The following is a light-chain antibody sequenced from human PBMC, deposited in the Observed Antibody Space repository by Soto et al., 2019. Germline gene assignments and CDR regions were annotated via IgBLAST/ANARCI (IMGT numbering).Light chain of an antibody. J-gene: IGKJ1*01. CDR2: DAS. V-gene: IGKV1-5*01. CDR1: QSIGTW. CDR3: QQYNSYWT. Sequence: DIQMTQSPSTLSASVGDRVTITCRASQSIGTWLAWYQQKPGKAPKLLIYDASSLESGVPSRFSGSGSGTEVTLTISRLQPDDFATYYCQQYNSYWTFGQGTKVEIK.